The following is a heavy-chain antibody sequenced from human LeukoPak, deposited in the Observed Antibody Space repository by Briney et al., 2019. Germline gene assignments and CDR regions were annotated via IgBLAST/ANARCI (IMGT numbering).Heavy chain of an antibody. Sequence: SETLSLTCTVSGGSISHNNYYWGWIRQPPGKGLEWIGSIYYSGSTYYNPSLKSRVTISVDTSKNQFSLKLSSVTAADTAVYYCARNVVVTATRDVYLYAFDIWGQGTMVTASS. CDR2: IYYSGST. V-gene: IGHV4-39*01. CDR3: ARNVVVTATRDVYLYAFDI. J-gene: IGHJ3*02. CDR1: GGSISHNNYY. D-gene: IGHD2-21*02.